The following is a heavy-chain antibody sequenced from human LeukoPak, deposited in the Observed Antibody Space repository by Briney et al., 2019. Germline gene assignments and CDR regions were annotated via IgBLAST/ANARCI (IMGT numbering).Heavy chain of an antibody. Sequence: GGSLRLSCAASGFTFSSYSMNWVRQAPGKGLEWVASISSSSGYIYYADSVKGRFTISRDNTKNSLYLQMNSLRAEDTAVYYCVRKGGPYTFDHWGQGTLVTVSS. CDR3: VRKGGPYTFDH. CDR1: GFTFSSYS. V-gene: IGHV3-21*01. D-gene: IGHD1-1*01. CDR2: ISSSSGYI. J-gene: IGHJ4*02.